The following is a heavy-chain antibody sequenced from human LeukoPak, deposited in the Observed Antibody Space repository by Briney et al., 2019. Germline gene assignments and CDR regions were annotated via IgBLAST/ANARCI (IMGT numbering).Heavy chain of an antibody. J-gene: IGHJ3*02. CDR1: GYTFTGYY. CDR2: INPNSGGT. Sequence: ASVKVSCKASGYTFTGYYMHWVRQAPGQGLEWMGWINPNSGGTNYAQKFQGRVTMTRDTSISTAYMELSRLRSDDTAVYYCATVFGPVRYCSSTSCYRYAFDIWGQGTMVTVSS. D-gene: IGHD2-2*02. V-gene: IGHV1-2*02. CDR3: ATVFGPVRYCSSTSCYRYAFDI.